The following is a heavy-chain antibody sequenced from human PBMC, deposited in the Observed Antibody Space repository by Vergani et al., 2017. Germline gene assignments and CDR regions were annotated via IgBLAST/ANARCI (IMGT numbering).Heavy chain of an antibody. CDR2: INHSGRT. D-gene: IGHD6-13*01. V-gene: IGHV4-34*01. Sequence: QVQLQQWGAGLLKPSETLSLTCAVYGGSFSGYYWNWIRQPPGTGLEWIGEINHSGRTNDNPSLKSRVTISVDTSKNQFSLKLSSVTAADTAVYYCAREGIRAAAGKTFDYWGQGTLVTVSS. CDR3: AREGIRAAAGKTFDY. J-gene: IGHJ4*02. CDR1: GGSFSGYY.